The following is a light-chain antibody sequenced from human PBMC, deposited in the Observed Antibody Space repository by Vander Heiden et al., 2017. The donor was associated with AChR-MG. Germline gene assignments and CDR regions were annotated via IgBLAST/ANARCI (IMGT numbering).Light chain of an antibody. CDR3: QQRCDWPLT. CDR1: QCVRRS. J-gene: IGKJ4*01. V-gene: IGKV3-11*01. CDR2: AAS. Sequence: EIVSTQSSDTLTSSPGERATHSCSASQCVRRSLAWFQQKPGQAPRLLIYAASNRATDIPARFSGSGSGTDFTLTISSLEPEDFAFYYCQQRCDWPLTFGGGTKVEI.